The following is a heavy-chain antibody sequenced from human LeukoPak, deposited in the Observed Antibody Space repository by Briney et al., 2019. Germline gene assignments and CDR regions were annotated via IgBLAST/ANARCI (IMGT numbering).Heavy chain of an antibody. CDR2: INPNSGGT. Sequence: ASVKVSCKASIFADYYIYWVRQAPGQGLEWMGWINPNSGGTNYAQKFQGRVTMTTDTSTSTAYMELRSLRSDDTAVYYCARGGNSGWRTPNDDYWGQGTLVTVSS. D-gene: IGHD6-19*01. V-gene: IGHV1-2*02. J-gene: IGHJ4*02. CDR3: ARGGNSGWRTPNDDY. CDR1: IFADYY.